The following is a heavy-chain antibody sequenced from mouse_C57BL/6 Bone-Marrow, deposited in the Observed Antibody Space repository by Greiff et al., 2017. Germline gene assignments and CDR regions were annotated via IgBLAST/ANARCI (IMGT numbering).Heavy chain of an antibody. J-gene: IGHJ2*03. CDR2: IYPGDGDT. CDR3: AISGDGYYFYYFYY. CDR1: GYAFSSSW. D-gene: IGHD2-3*01. Sequence: VQLQESGPVLVKPGASVKISCKASGYAFSSSWMNWVKQRPGKGLEWIGRIYPGDGDTNYNGKFKGKATLTAVKSSSTAYMQLSSLTSEDSAVYFCAISGDGYYFYYFYYWDQGTSLTVSA. V-gene: IGHV1-82*01.